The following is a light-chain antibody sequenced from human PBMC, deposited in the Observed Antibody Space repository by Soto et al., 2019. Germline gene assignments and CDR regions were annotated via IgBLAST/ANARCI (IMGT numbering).Light chain of an antibody. V-gene: IGKV1-39*01. CDR1: QTISNY. CDR2: AAS. CDR3: QQSFNTPPWT. J-gene: IGKJ1*01. Sequence: DIQMTQSPSSLSASVGDRVTITCRASQTISNYLNWYQQKPGKAPKLLIYAASSLQSGVPPRFSGSGSGTDFTLTVSSLQPEDFAIYYCQQSFNTPPWTFGQGTKVEIK.